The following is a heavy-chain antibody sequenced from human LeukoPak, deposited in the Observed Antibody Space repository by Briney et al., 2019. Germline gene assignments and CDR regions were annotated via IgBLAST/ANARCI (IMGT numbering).Heavy chain of an antibody. V-gene: IGHV3-23*01. J-gene: IGHJ4*02. CDR3: AKDPAPVGDDIDGP. CDR2: IRGSGVAT. CDR1: GFTFSNYA. Sequence: PGGSLRLSCAASGFTFSNYAMNWVRQAPGKGLEWVSGIRGSGVATYYADAVLGRFTISRDNSKNILYLQMKRLRAEDTAIYYCAKDPAPVGDDIDGPWGQGTLVTASS. D-gene: IGHD3-9*01.